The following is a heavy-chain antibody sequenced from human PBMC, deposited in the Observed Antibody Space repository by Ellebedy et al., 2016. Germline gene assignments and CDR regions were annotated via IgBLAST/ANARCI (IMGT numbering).Heavy chain of an antibody. V-gene: IGHV4-59*01. CDR2: IYYSGST. CDR3: ARDRHYGDYADYYYYGMDV. D-gene: IGHD4-17*01. J-gene: IGHJ6*02. CDR1: GGSISSYY. Sequence: SETLSLTCTVSGGSISSYYWSWIRQPPGKGLEWIGYIYYSGSTNYNPSLKSRVTISVDTSKNQFSLKLSSVTAADTAVYYCARDRHYGDYADYYYYGMDVWGQGTTVTVSS.